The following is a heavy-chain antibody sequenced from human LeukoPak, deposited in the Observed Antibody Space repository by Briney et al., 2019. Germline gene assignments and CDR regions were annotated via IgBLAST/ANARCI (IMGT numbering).Heavy chain of an antibody. V-gene: IGHV1-69*13. CDR1: GGTFSSYA. CDR2: IIPIFGTA. J-gene: IGHJ6*02. Sequence: SVKVSCKASGGTFSSYAISWVRQAPGQGLEWMGGIIPIFGTANYAQKFQGRVTITADESTSTAYMELSSLRSEDTAVYYCARASSHYDYVWGSYRHSYYYYGMDVWGQGTTVTVSS. D-gene: IGHD3-16*02. CDR3: ARASSHYDYVWGSYRHSYYYYGMDV.